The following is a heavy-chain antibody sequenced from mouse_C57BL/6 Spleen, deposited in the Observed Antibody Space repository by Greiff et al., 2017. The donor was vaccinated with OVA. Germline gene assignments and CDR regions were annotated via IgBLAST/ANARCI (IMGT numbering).Heavy chain of an antibody. Sequence: VKLVESGAELVKPGASVKISCKASGYAFSSYWMNWVKQRPGKGLEWIGQIYPGDGDTNYNGKFKGKATLTADKSSSTAYMQLSSLTSEDSAVYFCARTAQDWFAYWGQGTLVTVSA. CDR1: GYAFSSYW. D-gene: IGHD3-2*02. V-gene: IGHV1-80*01. CDR2: IYPGDGDT. J-gene: IGHJ3*01. CDR3: ARTAQDWFAY.